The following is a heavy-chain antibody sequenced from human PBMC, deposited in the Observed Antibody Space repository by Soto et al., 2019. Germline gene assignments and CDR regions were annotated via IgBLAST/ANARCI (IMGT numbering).Heavy chain of an antibody. CDR1: GFTFSGYW. D-gene: IGHD6-13*01. V-gene: IGHV3-7*03. Sequence: PGGSLRLSCAASGFTFSGYWMSWVRQAPGKGLEWVGNIKQDGSEKYYVDSVKGRFTISRDNAKNSLYLQMNSLRAEDTAVYYCARVEVYSSSWYRWYFDYWGQGTLVTVSS. CDR2: IKQDGSEK. CDR3: ARVEVYSSSWYRWYFDY. J-gene: IGHJ4*02.